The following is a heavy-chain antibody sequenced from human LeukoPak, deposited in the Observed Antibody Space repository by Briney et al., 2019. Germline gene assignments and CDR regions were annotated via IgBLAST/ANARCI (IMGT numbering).Heavy chain of an antibody. Sequence: GGSLRLSCAASEFTFSSYAMTWVRQAPGKGLEWVSSISAGGGSTSYADSAKGRFTISRENSKKTVYLQMNSLRAEDTALYYCAKDSSGWSHVYMDVRGKGTTVTFSS. J-gene: IGHJ6*03. CDR3: AKDSSGWSHVYMDV. CDR1: EFTFSSYA. D-gene: IGHD6-19*01. V-gene: IGHV3-23*01. CDR2: ISAGGGST.